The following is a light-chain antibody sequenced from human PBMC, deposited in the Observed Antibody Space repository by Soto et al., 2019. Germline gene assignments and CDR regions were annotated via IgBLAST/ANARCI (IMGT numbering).Light chain of an antibody. J-gene: IGLJ1*01. CDR1: SRDVGGYNY. CDR3: SSSTSSTTLDV. Sequence: QSVLTQPASVSGSPGQSITISCTGTSRDVGGYNYVSWYQQHPGKAPRLMIFEVSNRPSGVSNRFSGSKSGNTASLTISGLQAEDEADYYCSSSTSSTTLDVFGTGTKVTVL. V-gene: IGLV2-14*01. CDR2: EVS.